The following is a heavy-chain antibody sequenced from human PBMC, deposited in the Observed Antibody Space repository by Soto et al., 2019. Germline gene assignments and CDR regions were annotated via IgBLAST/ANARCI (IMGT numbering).Heavy chain of an antibody. CDR2: ISRDGSYI. CDR1: GFTFRRHA. D-gene: IGHD3-3*01. J-gene: IGHJ5*01. CDR3: ARTRNGGVADSFDS. Sequence: GGSLRRSCAASGFTFRRHALHWVRLTPGRGLEWVLAISRDGSYIYYTDSVKGRFTVSRDNSKNTVFVQMNRLIPDDTALYFCARTRNGGVADSFDSWGQGT. V-gene: IGHV3-30*04.